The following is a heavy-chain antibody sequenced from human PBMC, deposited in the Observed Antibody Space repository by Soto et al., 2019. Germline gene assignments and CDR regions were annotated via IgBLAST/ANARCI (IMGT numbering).Heavy chain of an antibody. CDR3: AVLTTDIVVVPAATTDY. CDR1: GFTFSDHY. V-gene: IGHV3-72*01. J-gene: IGHJ4*02. CDR2: TRNKANSYTT. Sequence: GGSLRLSCAASGFTFSDHYMDWVRQAPEKGLEWVGRTRNKANSYTTEYAASVKGRFTISRDDSKNSLYLQMNSLKTEDTAVYYCAVLTTDIVVVPAATTDYWGQGTLVTVSS. D-gene: IGHD2-2*01.